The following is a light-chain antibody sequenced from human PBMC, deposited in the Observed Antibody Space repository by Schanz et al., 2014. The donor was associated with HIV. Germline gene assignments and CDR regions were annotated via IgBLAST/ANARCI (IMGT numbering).Light chain of an antibody. CDR3: ATWDSSLSGAV. Sequence: QSVLTQPPSVSGAPGQRVTISCAGSSSNIGAGYDVHWYQQLPGTAPKLLIYSNNNRPSGVPDRFSGSKSGTSASLDITGLQTGDEADYYCATWDSSLSGAVFGGGTKLTVL. V-gene: IGLV1-40*01. J-gene: IGLJ2*01. CDR1: SSNIGAGYD. CDR2: SNN.